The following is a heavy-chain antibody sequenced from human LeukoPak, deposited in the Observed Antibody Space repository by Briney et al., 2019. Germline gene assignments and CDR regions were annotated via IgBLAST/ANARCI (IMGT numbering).Heavy chain of an antibody. J-gene: IGHJ6*02. D-gene: IGHD4-23*01. CDR1: GGFIIGHY. CDR3: ARSGGNNFYYYGLDV. CDR2: IFHSGDT. Sequence: SETLSLTCTVSGGFIIGHYWSWIRQPPGKGLEWIGYIFHSGDTKYSPSLKSRVTISLDTSKNQFSLNLNSVTTADTALYYCARSGGNNFYYYGLDVWGQGTTVTVSS. V-gene: IGHV4-59*08.